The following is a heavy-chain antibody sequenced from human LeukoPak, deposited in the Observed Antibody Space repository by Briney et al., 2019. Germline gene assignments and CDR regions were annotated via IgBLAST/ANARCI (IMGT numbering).Heavy chain of an antibody. CDR1: GYTFTGYY. V-gene: IGHV1-2*07. J-gene: IGHJ4*02. Sequence: ASVKVSCKASGYTFTGYYVHWVRQAPGQGLEWMGWINPNSGGTNYAHKFQGRVTMTRDTSISTAYMELSRLRSDDTVVYYCLTVTIYNYWGQGTLVTVSS. CDR3: LTVTIYNY. CDR2: INPNSGGT. D-gene: IGHD4-17*01.